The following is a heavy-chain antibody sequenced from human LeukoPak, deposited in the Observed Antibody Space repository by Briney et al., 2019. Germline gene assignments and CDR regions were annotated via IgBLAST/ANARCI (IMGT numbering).Heavy chain of an antibody. CDR3: ARYCSGGSCPSDAFDI. J-gene: IGHJ3*02. V-gene: IGHV3-11*01. Sequence: PGGSLRLSCAASGFTFSDYYMSWIRQAPGKGLEWVSYISSSGSTIYYADSVKGRFTISRDNAKNSLYLQMNSLRAEDTAVYYCARYCSGGSCPSDAFDIWGQGTMVTVSS. CDR2: ISSSGSTI. CDR1: GFTFSDYY. D-gene: IGHD2-15*01.